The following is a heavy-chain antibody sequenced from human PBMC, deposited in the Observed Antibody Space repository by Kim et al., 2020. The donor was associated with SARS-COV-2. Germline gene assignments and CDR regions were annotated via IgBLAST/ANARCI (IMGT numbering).Heavy chain of an antibody. CDR3: EQDSGRRTFCSGVNCYLWGPNWFDP. Sequence: GGSLRLSCAASGFTFNSYAMSWVRQTPGKGLEWVSSISARSNSTFYADSVKGRFTISRDNYANTLYLQMNNLRAEDTAVYFCEQDSGRRTFCSGVNCYLWGPNWFDPWGQGSLVTVSS. J-gene: IGHJ5*02. CDR1: GFTFNSYA. V-gene: IGHV3-23*01. D-gene: IGHD1-26*01. CDR2: ISARSNST.